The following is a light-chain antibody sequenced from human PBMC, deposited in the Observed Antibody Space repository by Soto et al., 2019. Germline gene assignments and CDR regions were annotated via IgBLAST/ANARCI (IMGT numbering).Light chain of an antibody. CDR1: QSVSSSY. J-gene: IGKJ1*01. CDR3: QQYGSSPRA. Sequence: EIVLTQYTGTLSLSPGERANLLCRASQSVSSSYLAWYQQKPGQAPRLLIYGASSRATGIPDRFSGSGSGTDFTLTISRLEPEDFAVYYCQQYGSSPRAFGQGTKVDIK. CDR2: GAS. V-gene: IGKV3-20*01.